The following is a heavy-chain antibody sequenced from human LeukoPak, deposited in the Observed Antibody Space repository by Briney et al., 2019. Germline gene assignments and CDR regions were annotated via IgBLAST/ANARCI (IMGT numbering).Heavy chain of an antibody. D-gene: IGHD2-2*01. Sequence: ASVKVSCKASGYTFSGYYIHWVRQVPGQGLEWMGWINPNSGGTNYAQKFQGRVTMTRDTSISTAYMELSRLRSDDTAVYYCAREIEYPTLKWFDPWGQGTLVTVSS. CDR2: INPNSGGT. CDR1: GYTFSGYY. J-gene: IGHJ5*02. V-gene: IGHV1-2*02. CDR3: AREIEYPTLKWFDP.